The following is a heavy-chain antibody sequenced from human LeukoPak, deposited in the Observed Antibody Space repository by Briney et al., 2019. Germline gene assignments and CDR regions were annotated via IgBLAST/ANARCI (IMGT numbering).Heavy chain of an antibody. D-gene: IGHD6-13*01. V-gene: IGHV3-21*01. CDR2: ISSSSIYI. CDR3: ARTSYSRIDY. CDR1: GFTFSSYS. Sequence: GGSLRLSCAASGFTFSSYSMNWVRQAPGKGLEWVSSISSSSIYIYYADSVKGRFTISRDNAKNTLYLQMNSLRAEDTAVYYCARTSYSRIDYWGQGTLVTVSS. J-gene: IGHJ4*02.